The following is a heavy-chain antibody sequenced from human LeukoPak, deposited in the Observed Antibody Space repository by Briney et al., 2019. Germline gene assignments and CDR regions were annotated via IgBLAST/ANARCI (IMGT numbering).Heavy chain of an antibody. V-gene: IGHV3-48*04. Sequence: GGSLRLSCAASGFTFSSYSMNWVRQAPGRGLEWVSYISSSSSTIYYADSVKGRFTISRDNAKNSLYLQMNSLRAEDTAVYYCARVEVGANGHFDYWGQGTLVTVSS. CDR3: ARVEVGANGHFDY. CDR1: GFTFSSYS. J-gene: IGHJ4*02. D-gene: IGHD1-26*01. CDR2: ISSSSSTI.